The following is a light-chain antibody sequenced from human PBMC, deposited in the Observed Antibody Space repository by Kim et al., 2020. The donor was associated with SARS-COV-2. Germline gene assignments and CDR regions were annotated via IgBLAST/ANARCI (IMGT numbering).Light chain of an antibody. J-gene: IGLJ2*01. CDR1: NIGSKN. Sequence: SYELTQPLPVSVALGQTARITCGGNNIGSKNVHWYQQKPGQAPVLVIYRDSNRPSGIPERFSGSNSGNTATLTISRAQAGDEADYYCQVWDSSTVVFGGGTKVTVL. CDR2: RDS. CDR3: QVWDSSTVV. V-gene: IGLV3-9*01.